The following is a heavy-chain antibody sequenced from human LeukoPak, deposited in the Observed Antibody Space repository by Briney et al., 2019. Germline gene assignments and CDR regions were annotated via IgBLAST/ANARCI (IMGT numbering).Heavy chain of an antibody. V-gene: IGHV3-7*01. J-gene: IGHJ5*02. D-gene: IGHD2/OR15-2a*01. Sequence: GGSLRLSCAASGFTFSSYWMSWVRQAPGKGLEWVANIKQDGSEKCYVDSVKGRFTISRDNAKNSLYLQMNSLRAEDTAVYYCASSFRYNWFDPWGQGTLVTVSS. CDR3: ASSFRYNWFDP. CDR1: GFTFSSYW. CDR2: IKQDGSEK.